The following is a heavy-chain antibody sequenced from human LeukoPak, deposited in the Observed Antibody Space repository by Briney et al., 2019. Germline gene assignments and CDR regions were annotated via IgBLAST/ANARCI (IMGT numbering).Heavy chain of an antibody. J-gene: IGHJ6*02. Sequence: ASVKVSCKASGFTFTSYGMHWVRQGPGHRLEWMGWINAGNGDTKYSQKFQGRVTITRDTSANTAYMELSSLRSEDAAVYYCARVYDHSSAHGVDVWGQGTTVTVSS. CDR1: GFTFTSYG. CDR2: INAGNGDT. CDR3: ARVYDHSSAHGVDV. D-gene: IGHD3-10*01. V-gene: IGHV1-3*01.